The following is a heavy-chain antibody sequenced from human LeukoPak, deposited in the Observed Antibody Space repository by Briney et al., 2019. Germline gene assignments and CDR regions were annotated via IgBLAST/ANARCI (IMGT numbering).Heavy chain of an antibody. Sequence: SVKVSCKASGGTFRSYAISWVRQAPGQGLEWMGRVIPIFGIANYAQKFQGRVTITADKSTSTAYMELSSLRSEDTAVYYCAIELVKKRNDPNMGFDYWGQGTLVTVSS. V-gene: IGHV1-69*04. J-gene: IGHJ4*02. D-gene: IGHD3-16*01. CDR2: VIPIFGIA. CDR3: AIELVKKRNDPNMGFDY. CDR1: GGTFRSYA.